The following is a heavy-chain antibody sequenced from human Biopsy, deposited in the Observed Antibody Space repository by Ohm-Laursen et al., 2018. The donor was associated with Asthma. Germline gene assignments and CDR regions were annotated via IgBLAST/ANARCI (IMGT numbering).Heavy chain of an antibody. Sequence: GTLSLTCSPSSGSGGYMRSGNYYWTWIRQPPGKGLEWIGNIHYSGSTYSNPSLKSRVTISVDTSKKQISLRLSSVIAADTAVYYCAGFCSGGNCPDHWGQGTLVTVSS. CDR3: AGFCSGGNCPDH. CDR1: GGYMRSGNYY. V-gene: IGHV4-61*01. CDR2: IHYSGST. D-gene: IGHD2-15*01. J-gene: IGHJ4*02.